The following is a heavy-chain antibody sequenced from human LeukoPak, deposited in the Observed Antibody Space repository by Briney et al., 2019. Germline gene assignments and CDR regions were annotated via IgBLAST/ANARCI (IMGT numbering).Heavy chain of an antibody. D-gene: IGHD2-2*02. V-gene: IGHV3-23*01. J-gene: IGHJ4*02. CDR1: GFTFSSYA. Sequence: GGSLRLSCAASGFTFSSYAMSWVRQAPGKGLEWVSAISGSGGSTYYADSVKGRFTISRDNSKNTLYPQMNSLRAEDTAVYYCAKATVYQLLYRGFFDYWGQGTLVTVSS. CDR2: ISGSGGST. CDR3: AKATVYQLLYRGFFDY.